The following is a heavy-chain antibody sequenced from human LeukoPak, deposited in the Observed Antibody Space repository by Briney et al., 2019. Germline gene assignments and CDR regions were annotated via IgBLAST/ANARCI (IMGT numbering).Heavy chain of an antibody. V-gene: IGHV4-39*01. D-gene: IGHD3-22*01. CDR2: IYYSGST. J-gene: IGHJ4*02. CDR1: GDSISSSSYY. Sequence: PSETLSLTCTVSGDSISSSSYYWGWIRQPPGKGLKWIGSIYYSGSTYYNPSLKSRLTISVETSKNQFSLKLSSVTAADTAVYYCAREYYYDSSGYDYWGQGTLVTVSS. CDR3: AREYYYDSSGYDY.